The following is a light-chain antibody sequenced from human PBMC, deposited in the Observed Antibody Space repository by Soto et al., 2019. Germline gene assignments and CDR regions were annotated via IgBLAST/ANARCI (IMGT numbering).Light chain of an antibody. CDR2: GAS. J-gene: IGKJ1*01. Sequence: EVVLTQSPATLSLSPGERATLSCRASQNVRTFLDWYQQKPGQAPRLLIYGASNRATGIPARFSGSGSGTDFTLPISSLEREDFAVYYCQQHSHWPPWTFGQGTRVEIQ. V-gene: IGKV3-11*01. CDR3: QQHSHWPPWT. CDR1: QNVRTF.